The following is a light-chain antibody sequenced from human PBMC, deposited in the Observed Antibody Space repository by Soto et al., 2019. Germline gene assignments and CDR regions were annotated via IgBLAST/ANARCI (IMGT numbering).Light chain of an antibody. CDR3: SSYTSSSTDV. CDR2: EVS. Sequence: QSALTQPASVSGSPGQSITISCTGTSSDVGVYNYVSWYQQQSGKAPKLMIHEVSNRPSGVSNRFSGSKSGNTASLTISGLQAEDEADYYCSSYTSSSTDVFGPGTKVTV. V-gene: IGLV2-14*01. CDR1: SSDVGVYNY. J-gene: IGLJ1*01.